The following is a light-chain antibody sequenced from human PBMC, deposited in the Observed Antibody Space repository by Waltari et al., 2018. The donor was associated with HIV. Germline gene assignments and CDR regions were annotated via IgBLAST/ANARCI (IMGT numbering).Light chain of an antibody. Sequence: QSVLTQPPSASGTPGQRVTISCSGSSSNIGSNYVYWYQQLPGTTPKLLIYRNNQRPSGLPDRFSCSKSGTSASLASSGLRSEDEADYYCAAWDDSLSGWVFGGGTKLTVL. V-gene: IGLV1-47*01. J-gene: IGLJ3*02. CDR1: SSNIGSNY. CDR2: RNN. CDR3: AAWDDSLSGWV.